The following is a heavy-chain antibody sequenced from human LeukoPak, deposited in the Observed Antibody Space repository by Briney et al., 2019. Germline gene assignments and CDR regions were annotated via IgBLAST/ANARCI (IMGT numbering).Heavy chain of an antibody. CDR3: ARATEGGYHY. V-gene: IGHV1-69*05. CDR1: GGTFSSYA. Sequence: EASVKVSCKASGGTFSSYAISWVRQAPGQGLEWMGGIIPIFGTANYAQKFQGRVTITTDESTSTAYMELSRLRSDDTAVYYCARATEGGYHYWGQGTLVTVSS. J-gene: IGHJ4*02. CDR2: IIPIFGTA. D-gene: IGHD3-22*01.